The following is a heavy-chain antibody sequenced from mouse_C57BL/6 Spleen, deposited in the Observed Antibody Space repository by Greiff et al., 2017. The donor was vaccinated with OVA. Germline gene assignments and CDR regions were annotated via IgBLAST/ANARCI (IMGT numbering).Heavy chain of an antibody. CDR2: IYPGNSDT. CDR3: TRHYYGSSPFDY. Sequence: VHVKQSGTVLARPGASVKMSCKTSGYTFTSYWMHWVKQRPGQGLEWIGAIYPGNSDTSYNQKFKGKAKLTAVTSASTAYMELSSLTNEDSAVYYCTRHYYGSSPFDYWGQGTTLTVSS. V-gene: IGHV1-5*01. D-gene: IGHD1-1*01. J-gene: IGHJ2*01. CDR1: GYTFTSYW.